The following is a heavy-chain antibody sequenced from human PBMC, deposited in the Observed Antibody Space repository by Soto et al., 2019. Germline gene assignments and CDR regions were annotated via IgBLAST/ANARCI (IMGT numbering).Heavy chain of an antibody. V-gene: IGHV3-23*04. D-gene: IGHD3-22*01. CDR1: GFTFGSYA. Sequence: VQLVESGGGVVQPGRSLRLSCAASGFTFGSYAMSWVRQAPGKGLEWVSAISGSGGSTYYADSVKGRFTISRDNFKNTLYLQMNSLRAEDTAVYYCAKALRITMIVVVIGDAFDIWGQGTMVTVSS. CDR2: ISGSGGST. CDR3: AKALRITMIVVVIGDAFDI. J-gene: IGHJ3*02.